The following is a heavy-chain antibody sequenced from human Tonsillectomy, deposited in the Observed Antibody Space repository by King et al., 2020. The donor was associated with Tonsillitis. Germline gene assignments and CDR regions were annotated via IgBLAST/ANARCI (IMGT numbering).Heavy chain of an antibody. Sequence: QLQESGPGLVKPSETLSLTCTVSGGSISSSSYYWGWIRQPPGKGLEWIGSIYYSGSPYYNPSLKSRVTISVDTSKNQFSLKLSSVTAADTAVYYCARFRAAGRNWFDPWGQGTLVTVSS. CDR3: ARFRAAGRNWFDP. V-gene: IGHV4-39*01. D-gene: IGHD6-13*01. CDR2: IYYSGSP. CDR1: GGSISSSSYY. J-gene: IGHJ5*02.